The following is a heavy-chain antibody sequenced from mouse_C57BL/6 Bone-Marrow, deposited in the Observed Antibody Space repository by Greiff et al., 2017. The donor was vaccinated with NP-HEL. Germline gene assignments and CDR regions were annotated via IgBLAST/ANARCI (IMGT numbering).Heavy chain of an antibody. Sequence: VQRVESGPGLVQPSQSLSITCTVSGFSLTSYGVHWVRQSPGKGLEWLGVIWSGGSTDYNAAFISRLSISKDNSKSQVFFKMNSLQADDTAIYYWARNHYGSRRWYFDVWGTGTTVTVSS. J-gene: IGHJ1*03. CDR3: ARNHYGSRRWYFDV. CDR2: IWSGGST. CDR1: GFSLTSYG. V-gene: IGHV2-2*01. D-gene: IGHD1-1*01.